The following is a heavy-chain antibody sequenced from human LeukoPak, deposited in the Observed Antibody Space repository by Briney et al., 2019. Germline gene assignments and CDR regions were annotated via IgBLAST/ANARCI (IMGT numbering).Heavy chain of an antibody. CDR2: ISRIGSAI. CDR1: GFTFSDYY. CDR3: ARDREVRERIVDV. V-gene: IGHV3-11*01. D-gene: IGHD3-10*01. J-gene: IGHJ6*02. Sequence: GGSLRLSCAASGFTFSDYYMSWIRQAPGKGLELVSYISRIGSAIYYADSVKGRFTISRDNDKNSLYLQLNSLRAEDTAVYYCARDREVRERIVDVWGQGTTVTVSS.